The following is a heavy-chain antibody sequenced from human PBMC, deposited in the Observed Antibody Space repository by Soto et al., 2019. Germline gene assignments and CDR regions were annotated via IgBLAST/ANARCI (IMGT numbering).Heavy chain of an antibody. Sequence: EVQLVESGGGLIQPGGSLRLSCAASGFSFSTYDMHWVRQAPGKGLEWVSLLGTAGNTHYADSVKGRFIVSREIAKVSLDLQMNSLAAGDTAVYYCARDPSGWGLDSWGQGTPVTVSS. D-gene: IGHD6-19*01. J-gene: IGHJ5*01. CDR3: ARDPSGWGLDS. CDR2: LGTAGNT. V-gene: IGHV3-13*01. CDR1: GFSFSTYD.